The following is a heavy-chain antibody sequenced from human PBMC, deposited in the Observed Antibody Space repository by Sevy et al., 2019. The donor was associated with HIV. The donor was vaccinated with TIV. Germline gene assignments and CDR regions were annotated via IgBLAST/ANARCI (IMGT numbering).Heavy chain of an antibody. CDR2: MNPNSGNT. J-gene: IGHJ6*02. Sequence: ASVKVSCKASGYTFTSYDINWVRQATGQGLEWMGWMNPNSGNTGYAQKFQGRVTMTRNTSISTAYMELSSLRSEDTAVYYCATESDIVVVRGYYHGMDVWGQGTTVTVSS. CDR1: GYTFTSYD. V-gene: IGHV1-8*01. D-gene: IGHD2-2*01. CDR3: ATESDIVVVRGYYHGMDV.